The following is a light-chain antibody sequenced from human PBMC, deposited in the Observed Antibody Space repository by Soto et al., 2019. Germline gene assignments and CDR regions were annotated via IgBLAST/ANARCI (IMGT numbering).Light chain of an antibody. CDR1: KLGDKY. CDR2: QDS. J-gene: IGLJ1*01. V-gene: IGLV3-1*01. CDR3: HAWDSRTGV. Sequence: SYELTQPPSVSVSPGQTASISCSGDKLGDKYACWYQQKPGQPPVLVIYQDSKRPSGIPERFSGSNSGNTATLTISGIQAMDEADYYCHAWDSRTGVFGTGTKVTVL.